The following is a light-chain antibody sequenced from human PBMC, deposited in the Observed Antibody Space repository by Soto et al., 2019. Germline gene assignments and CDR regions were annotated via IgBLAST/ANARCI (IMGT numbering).Light chain of an antibody. CDR1: HSVTSDY. V-gene: IGKV3-15*01. CDR2: GAS. Sequence: EIVLTQSPGTLSLSPGERATLSCRASHSVTSDYLAWYQQKPGQAPRLLIYGASTRATGIPARFSGSGSGTEFTLTISSLQSEDFAVYYCQQYNNWPWTFGQGSKVDI. J-gene: IGKJ1*01. CDR3: QQYNNWPWT.